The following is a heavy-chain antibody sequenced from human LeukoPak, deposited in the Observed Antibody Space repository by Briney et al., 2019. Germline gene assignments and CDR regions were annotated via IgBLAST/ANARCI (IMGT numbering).Heavy chain of an antibody. CDR2: ISDYNGNT. CDR3: ARDLYRDSLPVSWFDP. D-gene: IGHD4-11*01. Sequence: APVKVSCKASGYTFTSYGISWVRQAPGQGLEWMGWISDYNGNTNYAQKLQGRVTMTTDTSTRTAYMELRSLRSDDTAVYYCARDLYRDSLPVSWFDPWGQGTLVTVSS. V-gene: IGHV1-18*01. CDR1: GYTFTSYG. J-gene: IGHJ5*02.